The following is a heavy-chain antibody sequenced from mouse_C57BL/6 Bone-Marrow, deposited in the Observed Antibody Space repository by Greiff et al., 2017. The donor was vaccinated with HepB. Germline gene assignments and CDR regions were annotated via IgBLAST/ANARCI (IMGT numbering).Heavy chain of an antibody. Sequence: EVQVVESGGGLVKPGGSLKLSCAASGFTFSSYAMSWVRQTPEKRLEWVATISDGGSYTYYPDNVKGRFTISRDNAKNNLYLQMSHLKSEDTAMYYCARVPITTWYFDVWGTGTTVTVSS. V-gene: IGHV5-4*01. CDR1: GFTFSSYA. D-gene: IGHD1-1*01. CDR3: ARVPITTWYFDV. J-gene: IGHJ1*03. CDR2: ISDGGSYT.